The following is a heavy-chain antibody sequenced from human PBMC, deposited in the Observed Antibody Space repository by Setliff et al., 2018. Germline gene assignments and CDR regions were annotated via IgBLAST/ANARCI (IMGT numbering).Heavy chain of an antibody. CDR1: GGIIYDHW. CDR3: ARERQGGFLEWAPFDS. V-gene: IGHV4-4*07. CDR2: IYSDGSA. D-gene: IGHD3-3*01. J-gene: IGHJ4*02. Sequence: SETLSLTCSVSGGIIYDHWWTWIRQPAGAGLEWIGRIYSDGSADYNPSLRSRVTISVDKSRNQFFLKLTSMTAADTALYFCARERQGGFLEWAPFDSWGQGVVVTVSS.